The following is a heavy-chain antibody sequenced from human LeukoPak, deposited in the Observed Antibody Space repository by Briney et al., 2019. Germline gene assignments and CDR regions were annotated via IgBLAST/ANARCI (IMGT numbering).Heavy chain of an antibody. CDR1: GGSISSYY. CDR3: ARQGVVTATPHFDY. CDR2: IYYSGST. V-gene: IGHV4-59*08. J-gene: IGHJ4*02. Sequence: KPSETLSLTCTVSGGSISSYYWSWIRKPPGKGLEWIGYIYYSGSTNYNPSLKSRVTISVDTSKNQFSLKLSSVTAADTAVYYCARQGVVTATPHFDYWGQGTLVTVSS. D-gene: IGHD3-22*01.